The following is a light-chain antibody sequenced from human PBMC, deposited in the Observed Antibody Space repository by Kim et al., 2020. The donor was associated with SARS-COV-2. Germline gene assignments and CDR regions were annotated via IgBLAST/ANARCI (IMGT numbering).Light chain of an antibody. CDR3: QQYGSSPYT. V-gene: IGKV3-20*01. J-gene: IGKJ2*01. CDR1: QSVRGNY. CDR2: SPS. Sequence: LPPGERATLSCRASQSVRGNYLAWYQQRPGQAPRLLISSPSNRPSGIPDRFSGSGSGTDFSLTISRLEPEDFAMYYCQQYGSSPYTFGQGTKLEI.